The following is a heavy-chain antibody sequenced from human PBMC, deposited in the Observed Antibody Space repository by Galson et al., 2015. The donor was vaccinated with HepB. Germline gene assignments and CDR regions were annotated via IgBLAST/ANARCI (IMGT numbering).Heavy chain of an antibody. Sequence: SLRLSCAASGFTFSSYSMNWVRQAPGKGLEWVSYISSSSSTIYYADSVKGRFTISRDNAKNSLYLQMNSLRAEDTAVYYCARDLWEYSYGYGLWFDPWGQGTLVTVSS. J-gene: IGHJ5*02. CDR3: ARDLWEYSYGYGLWFDP. CDR1: GFTFSSYS. D-gene: IGHD5-18*01. V-gene: IGHV3-48*01. CDR2: ISSSSSTI.